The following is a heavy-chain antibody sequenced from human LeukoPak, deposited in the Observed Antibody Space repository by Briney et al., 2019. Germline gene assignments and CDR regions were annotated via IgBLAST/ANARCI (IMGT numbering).Heavy chain of an antibody. V-gene: IGHV3-74*01. J-gene: IGHJ6*02. CDR2: INSDGSIT. CDR3: ARDAVDTANAV. CDR1: GFTFTTYW. Sequence: GGSLRLSCAASGFTFTTYWMHWVRQAPGKGLVWVSHINSDGSITSYADSVKGRFTISRDNAKNTLYLQMNSLRAEDRAVYYCARDAVDTANAVWGQGTTVTVSS. D-gene: IGHD5-18*01.